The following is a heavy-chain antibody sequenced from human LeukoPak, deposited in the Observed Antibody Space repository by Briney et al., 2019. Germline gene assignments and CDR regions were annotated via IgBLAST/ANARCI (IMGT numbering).Heavy chain of an antibody. V-gene: IGHV3-9*01. D-gene: IGHD6-19*01. Sequence: GGSLRLSCAASGFTFYDYAMHWVRQTPGKGLEWVSGINWKSGSIGYADSVKGRFTISRDNAKNSLYLQMNSLRPEDTAFYYCAKDKGSGWSGIDYWGQGTLVTVSS. J-gene: IGHJ4*02. CDR3: AKDKGSGWSGIDY. CDR1: GFTFYDYA. CDR2: INWKSGSI.